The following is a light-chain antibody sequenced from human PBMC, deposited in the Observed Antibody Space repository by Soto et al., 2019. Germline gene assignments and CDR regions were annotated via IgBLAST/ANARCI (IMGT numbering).Light chain of an antibody. CDR3: ISYTGSSTSYV. J-gene: IGLJ1*01. V-gene: IGLV2-14*01. Sequence: QSLLTQPASVSGSPGQSSTISCSGTMSDIGSYNYVAWYQQFPGKTPKILIYGVSNRPSGVSSRFSGSKYGNTASLTISGLQAEDEADYYCISYTGSSTSYVFGSGTKVTVL. CDR1: MSDIGSYNY. CDR2: GVS.